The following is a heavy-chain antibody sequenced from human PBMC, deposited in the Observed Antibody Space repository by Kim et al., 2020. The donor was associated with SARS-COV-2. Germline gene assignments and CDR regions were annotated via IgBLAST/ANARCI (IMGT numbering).Heavy chain of an antibody. CDR2: IYYSGST. J-gene: IGHJ5*02. CDR3: ARGVVASGNWFDP. CDR1: GGSISSSSYY. D-gene: IGHD2-15*01. Sequence: SETLSLTCTVSGGSISSSSYYWGWIRQPPGKGLEWIGSIYYSGSTYYHPSLKSRVTISVDTSKNQFSLKLSSVTAADPAVYYCARGVVASGNWFDPWGQGTLVTVSS. V-gene: IGHV4-39*01.